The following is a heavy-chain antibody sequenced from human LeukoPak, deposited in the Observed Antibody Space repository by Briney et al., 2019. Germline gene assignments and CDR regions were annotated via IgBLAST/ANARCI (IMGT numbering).Heavy chain of an antibody. Sequence: GGSLRLSCAASGFTFSYYSMNWVRQAPGKGLEWVSYISSSGSYTNYADSVKGRFTISRDNAKNSLYLQMNSLRAEDTAVYFCARGSGYYDRVLDYWGQGTLVTVSS. V-gene: IGHV3-21*05. CDR1: GFTFSYYS. CDR2: ISSSGSYT. J-gene: IGHJ4*02. CDR3: ARGSGYYDRVLDY. D-gene: IGHD3-22*01.